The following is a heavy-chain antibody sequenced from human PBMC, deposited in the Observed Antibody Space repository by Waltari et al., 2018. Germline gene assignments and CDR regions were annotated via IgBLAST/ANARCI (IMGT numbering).Heavy chain of an antibody. CDR3: ARAGLGSPLQWLQLFDF. CDR1: GFAVSYNY. CDR2: IYAGGNT. D-gene: IGHD6-19*01. J-gene: IGHJ4*01. V-gene: IGHV3-53*01. Sequence: EVQLVESGGGLIQPGGSLRLSCAASGFAVSYNYMSWVRQVPGKGLWWVSVIYAGGNTVYTDYVKGRFTISRDNSKNTLFLQMDSLSADDTAIYYCARAGLGSPLQWLQLFDFWGQGIPVTVSS.